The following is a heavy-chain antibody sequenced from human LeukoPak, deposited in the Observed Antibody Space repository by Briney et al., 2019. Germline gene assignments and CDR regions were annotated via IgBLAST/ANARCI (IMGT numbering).Heavy chain of an antibody. CDR2: INHSGST. CDR3: ARAGRFTAAAGY. CDR1: GGSFSGYY. D-gene: IGHD6-13*01. J-gene: IGHJ4*02. V-gene: IGHV4-34*01. Sequence: SETLSLTCAVYGGSFSGYYWSWIRQPPGKGLEWIGEINHSGSTNYNPSPKSRVTISVDTSKSQFSLKLSSVTAADTAVYYCARAGRFTAAAGYWGQGTLVTVPS.